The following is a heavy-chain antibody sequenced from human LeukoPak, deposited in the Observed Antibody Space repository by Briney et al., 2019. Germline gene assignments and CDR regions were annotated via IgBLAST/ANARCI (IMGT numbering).Heavy chain of an antibody. Sequence: GGSLRLPCAVSAFVYQDYALHWVRQVPGGGLEWVAGVSWNRDYEDYAVSVKGRFTISRDDATKSQSLQMNSLRVDDTALYYCAATSGWYDSYFDYWGQGTLVTVSS. D-gene: IGHD6-19*01. J-gene: IGHJ4*02. CDR2: VSWNRDYE. V-gene: IGHV3-9*01. CDR1: AFVYQDYA. CDR3: AATSGWYDSYFDY.